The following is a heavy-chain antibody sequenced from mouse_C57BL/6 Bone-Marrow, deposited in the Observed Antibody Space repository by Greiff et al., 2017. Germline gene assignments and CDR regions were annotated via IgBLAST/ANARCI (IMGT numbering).Heavy chain of an antibody. CDR1: GYTFTSYW. D-gene: IGHD2-2*01. V-gene: IGHV1-5*01. CDR3: TRQNGYDD. Sequence: VQLQQSGTVLARPGASVKMSCKTSGYTFTSYWMHWVKQRPGQGLEWIGAIYPGNSDTSYNQKFKGKAKLTAVTSASTAYMALSSLTNEDSAVYYCTRQNGYDDWGTGTTVTVSS. CDR2: IYPGNSDT. J-gene: IGHJ1*03.